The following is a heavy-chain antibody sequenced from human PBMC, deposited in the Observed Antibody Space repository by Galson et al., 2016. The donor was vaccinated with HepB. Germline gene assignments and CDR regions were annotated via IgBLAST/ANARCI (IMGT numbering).Heavy chain of an antibody. Sequence: SETLSLTCTVSGASISSGDYYWGWIRQPPGKGLEWIGSIHYFGSTHYNPSLKSRVTISVDPSKTQFSLRVSSVTAADTAIYYCARTYYYDSSGYYWGYDWYFDLWGRGTLVTVSS. CDR1: GASISSGDYY. CDR3: ARTYYYDSSGYYWGYDWYFDL. CDR2: IHYFGST. J-gene: IGHJ2*01. V-gene: IGHV4-39*01. D-gene: IGHD3-22*01.